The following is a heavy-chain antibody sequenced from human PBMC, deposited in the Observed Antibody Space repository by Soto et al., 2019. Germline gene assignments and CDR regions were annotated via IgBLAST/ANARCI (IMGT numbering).Heavy chain of an antibody. CDR2: IYHSGST. D-gene: IGHD4-17*01. CDR1: SGSISSSNW. V-gene: IGHV4-4*02. J-gene: IGHJ3*02. CDR3: ARGPSTVMPNAFDI. Sequence: SETLSLTCAVSSGSISSSNWWSWVRQPPGKGLEWIGEIYHSGSTNYNPSLKSRVTISVDKTKNQFSLKLSSVTAADTAVYYCARGPSTVMPNAFDIWGQGTMVTVSS.